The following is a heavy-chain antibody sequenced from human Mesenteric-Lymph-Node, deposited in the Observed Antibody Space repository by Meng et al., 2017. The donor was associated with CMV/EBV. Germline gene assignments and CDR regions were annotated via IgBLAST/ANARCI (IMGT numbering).Heavy chain of an antibody. J-gene: IGHJ6*02. Sequence: GESLKISCAASGFTFSSYEMNWVRQAPGKGLEWVSYISSSGSTIYSADSVKGRFTISRDNAKNSLYLQMNSLRAEDTAVYYCAGSYQHSEHIYYYYGMVVWGQGTTVTVSS. D-gene: IGHD2-2*01. CDR1: GFTFSSYE. CDR3: AGSYQHSEHIYYYYGMVV. CDR2: ISSSGSTI. V-gene: IGHV3-48*03.